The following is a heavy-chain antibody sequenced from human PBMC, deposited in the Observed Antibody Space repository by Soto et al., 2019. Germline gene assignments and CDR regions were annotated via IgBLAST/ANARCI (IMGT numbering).Heavy chain of an antibody. CDR3: ARGPGGPDGPGDY. J-gene: IGHJ4*02. V-gene: IGHV1-3*01. D-gene: IGHD2-15*01. CDR2: INAGNGNT. CDR1: GYTFTSYA. Sequence: GASVKVSCKASGYTFTSYAMHWVRQAPGQRLEWMGWINAGNGNTKYSQKFQGRVTITRDTSASTAYMELSSLRSEDTTVYYCARGPGGPDGPGDYWGQGTLVTVSP.